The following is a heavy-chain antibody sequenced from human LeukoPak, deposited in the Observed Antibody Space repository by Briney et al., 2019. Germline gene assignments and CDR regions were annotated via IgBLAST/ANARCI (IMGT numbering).Heavy chain of an antibody. CDR3: VKDTSSGYSYNWFDP. CDR1: GFTFSSYA. CDR2: ISSNGGST. V-gene: IGHV3-64D*06. Sequence: GGSLRLSCSASGFTFSSYAMHWVRQATGKGLEYVSAISSNGGSTYYADSVKGRFTVSRDNSKNTLYLQMSSLRAEDTAVYYCVKDTSSGYSYNWFDPWGQGTLVTVSS. D-gene: IGHD3-22*01. J-gene: IGHJ5*02.